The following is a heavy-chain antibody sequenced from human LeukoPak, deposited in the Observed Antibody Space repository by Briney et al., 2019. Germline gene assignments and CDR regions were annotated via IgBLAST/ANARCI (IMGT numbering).Heavy chain of an antibody. CDR3: ARRGKMVQPTYYYYRDV. Sequence: PSETLSLTCAVYGGSFSGYYWSWIRQPPGKWLEWIGEMNHSGSTNYNPSLKSRVTISVDTPKNQFSLKLSSVTAADTAVYYCARRGKMVQPTYYYYRDVWGKGTTVTVSS. CDR2: MNHSGST. CDR1: GGSFSGYY. D-gene: IGHD3-10*01. J-gene: IGHJ6*03. V-gene: IGHV4-34*01.